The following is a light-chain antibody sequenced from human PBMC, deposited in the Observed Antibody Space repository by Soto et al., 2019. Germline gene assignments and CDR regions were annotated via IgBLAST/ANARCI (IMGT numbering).Light chain of an antibody. CDR2: GVS. J-gene: IGKJ1*01. CDR3: QQYDSSPLT. Sequence: ENVLTQSPATLSLSPGERATLSCRASQSVSSTYLAWYQQKPGQAPRLLIYGVSSRATGIPDRFSGSGSGTDFNLTITSLEPEDFAVYYCQQYDSSPLTFGQGTKVEIK. V-gene: IGKV3-20*01. CDR1: QSVSSTY.